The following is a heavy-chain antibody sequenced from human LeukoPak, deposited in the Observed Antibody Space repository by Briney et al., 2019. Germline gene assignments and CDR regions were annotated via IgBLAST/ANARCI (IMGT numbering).Heavy chain of an antibody. Sequence: PGGSLRLSCSASGFTFSSYAMHWVRQAPGKGLEYVSGISSNGGMTFYVDSVKGRFSISRDNSKNTLYLQMSSLRPEDTAVYCCVKLSSRVSQTIDYWGQGTLVTVSS. D-gene: IGHD6-19*01. J-gene: IGHJ4*02. V-gene: IGHV3-64D*09. CDR3: VKLSSRVSQTIDY. CDR2: ISSNGGMT. CDR1: GFTFSSYA.